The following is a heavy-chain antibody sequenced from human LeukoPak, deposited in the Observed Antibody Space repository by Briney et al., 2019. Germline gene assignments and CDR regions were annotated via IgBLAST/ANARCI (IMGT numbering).Heavy chain of an antibody. CDR3: ARGSYYYGSGSYPFDY. Sequence: SETLSLTCAVSGGSISSSNWWSLVREPPGKGLGWIGEIYHSGSTNYNPSLKSRVTISVDKSKNQFSLKLSSVTAADTAVYYCARGSYYYGSGSYPFDYWGQGTLVTVSS. V-gene: IGHV4-4*02. D-gene: IGHD3-10*01. J-gene: IGHJ4*02. CDR1: GGSISSSNW. CDR2: IYHSGST.